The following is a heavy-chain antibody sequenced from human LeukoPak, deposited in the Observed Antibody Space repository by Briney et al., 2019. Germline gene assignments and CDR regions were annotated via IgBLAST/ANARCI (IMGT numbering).Heavy chain of an antibody. CDR3: ARGGYYGLGNDFRFDP. CDR2: NFYCGRT. V-gene: IGHV4-39*07. Sequence: SETLSVTCTVSGGSISTCNYYWGWIRQPPGKGLEGSGNNFYCGRTYYSPSLKSRVTISLDTSRNQLSLKLNSVTAADTAVYHWARGGYYGLGNDFRFDPWGQGTLVIVSS. D-gene: IGHD3-10*01. CDR1: GGSISTCNYY. J-gene: IGHJ5*02.